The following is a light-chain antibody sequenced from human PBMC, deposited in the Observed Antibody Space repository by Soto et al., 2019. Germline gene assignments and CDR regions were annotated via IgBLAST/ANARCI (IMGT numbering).Light chain of an antibody. V-gene: IGKV3-11*01. CDR2: DAS. CDR1: QSVSKY. CDR3: QQRSNWPIT. J-gene: IGKJ5*01. Sequence: EIVLTQSPATLSLSPGERATLSCRTSQSVSKYFAWYQQKPGRAPRLLIYDASSRATGIPARFIGSGSGTDFTLTISSLEPEDFAIYYCQQRSNWPITFGLGTRLEIK.